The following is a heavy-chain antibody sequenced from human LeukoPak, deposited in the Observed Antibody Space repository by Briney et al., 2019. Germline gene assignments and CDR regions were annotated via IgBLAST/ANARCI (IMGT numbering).Heavy chain of an antibody. CDR1: GFTFSSYE. J-gene: IGHJ4*02. CDR3: VRVALYYYDSESYYFFEH. D-gene: IGHD3-10*01. Sequence: GGSLRLSWAASGFTFSSYEMNWVRQAPGKGLEWVANIKQDGTEKYYVDSVKGRFTISRDNAKNSLYLQMNTLRVEDTAIYYCVRVALYYYDSESYYFFEHWGQGTPVTASS. V-gene: IGHV3-7*01. CDR2: IKQDGTEK.